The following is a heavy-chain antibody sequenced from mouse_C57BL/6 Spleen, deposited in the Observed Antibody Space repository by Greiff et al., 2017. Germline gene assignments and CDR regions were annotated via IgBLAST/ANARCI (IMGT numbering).Heavy chain of an antibody. J-gene: IGHJ4*01. D-gene: IGHD4-1*01. V-gene: IGHV3-6*01. CDR3: ARFPGAMDY. Sequence: EVQVVESGPGLVKPSQSLSLTCSVSGYSITSGYYWNWIRQLPGNKLEWMGYIRDAGSNTYNPSLKNRISITPDTSTNQYFLKLNSVTTEDAATYYTARFPGAMDYWGQGTSVTVSS. CDR2: IRDAGSN. CDR1: GYSITSGYY.